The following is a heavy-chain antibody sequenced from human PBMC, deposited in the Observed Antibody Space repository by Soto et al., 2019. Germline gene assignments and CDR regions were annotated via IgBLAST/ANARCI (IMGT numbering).Heavy chain of an antibody. CDR3: ARDGIDGSGWYSY. CDR1: GFTFSSYG. CDR2: IWYDGSNK. D-gene: IGHD6-19*01. J-gene: IGHJ4*02. V-gene: IGHV3-33*01. Sequence: QVQLVESGGGVVQPGRSLRLSCAASGFTFSSYGMQWVRQAPGKGLEWVAVIWYDGSNKYYADSVKGRFTISRDNSKNTMYLQMNSLRAEDTAVYYCARDGIDGSGWYSYWGQGTLVTVSS.